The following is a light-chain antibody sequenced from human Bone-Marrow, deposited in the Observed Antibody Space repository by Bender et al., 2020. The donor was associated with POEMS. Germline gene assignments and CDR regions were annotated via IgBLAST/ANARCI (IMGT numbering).Light chain of an antibody. J-gene: IGLJ1*01. CDR3: QAWDSTTSFV. CDR2: QDV. V-gene: IGLV3-1*01. CDR1: KLGNKY. Sequence: SYEVTQPPSVSVSPGQTAIITCSGDKLGNKYTSWYQQRSGQSPILVIYQDVERPSGIPERFSGSSSGNTATLTISGTQATDEADYYCQAWDSTTSFVFGSGTKVTVL.